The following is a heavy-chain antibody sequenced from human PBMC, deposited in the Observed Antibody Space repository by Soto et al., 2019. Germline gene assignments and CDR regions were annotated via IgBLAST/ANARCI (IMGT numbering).Heavy chain of an antibody. CDR2: IYPGDSDT. Sequence: PGESLKISCKGSGYSFTSYWIGWVRQMPGKGLEWMGIIYPGDSDTRYGPSFQGQVTISADKSISTAYLQWSSLKASDTAMYYCARHKIAYYDILTGYYNYYYYGMDVWGQGTTVTVSS. CDR1: GYSFTSYW. CDR3: ARHKIAYYDILTGYYNYYYYGMDV. V-gene: IGHV5-51*01. J-gene: IGHJ6*02. D-gene: IGHD3-9*01.